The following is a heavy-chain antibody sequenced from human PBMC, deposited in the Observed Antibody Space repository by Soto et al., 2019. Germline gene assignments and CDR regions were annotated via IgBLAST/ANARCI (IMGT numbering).Heavy chain of an antibody. D-gene: IGHD3-10*01. J-gene: IGHJ4*02. CDR1: GGSISSYY. CDR2: IYYSGST. CDR3: ARLEYGSGSYYNPLIDY. Sequence: SETLSLTCTVSGGSISSYYWSWIRQPPGKGLEWIGYIYYSGSTNYNPSLKSRVTISVDTSKNQFSLKLSSVTAADTAVYYCARLEYGSGSYYNPLIDYWGQGTLVTVSS. V-gene: IGHV4-59*08.